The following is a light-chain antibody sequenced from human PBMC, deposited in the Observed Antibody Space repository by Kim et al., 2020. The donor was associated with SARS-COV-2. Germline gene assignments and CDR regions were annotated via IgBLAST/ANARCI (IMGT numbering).Light chain of an antibody. J-gene: IGLJ3*02. V-gene: IGLV5-39*01. CDR2: FKSASNN. CDR3: AIWYSNTWL. CDR1: SVLYLNTYN. Sequence: FTFTLRSVLYLNTYNVYWYQQEPGSLPHYLLRFKSASNNQPGSGVPSRFSGSKDASTNAGLLLISGLQSEDEADYYCAIWYSNTWLFGGGTQLTLL.